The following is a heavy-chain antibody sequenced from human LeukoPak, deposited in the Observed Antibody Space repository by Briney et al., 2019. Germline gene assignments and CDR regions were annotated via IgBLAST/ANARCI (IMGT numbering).Heavy chain of an antibody. CDR1: GYTFTSNY. V-gene: IGHV1-46*01. CDR2: ISPSGGST. Sequence: ASVKVSCKAFGYTFTSNYMHWVRQAPGQGPEWMGVISPSGGSTTYAQKFQGRVTMTTDTSTSTAYMELRSLRSDDTAVYYCARAPSTMIVVDYWGQGTLVTVSS. D-gene: IGHD3-22*01. CDR3: ARAPSTMIVVDY. J-gene: IGHJ4*02.